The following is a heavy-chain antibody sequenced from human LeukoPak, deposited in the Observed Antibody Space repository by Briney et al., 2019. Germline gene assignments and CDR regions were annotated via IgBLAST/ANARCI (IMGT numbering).Heavy chain of an antibody. CDR2: IYYSGST. Sequence: SETLSLTCSVSGDSINNHYWTWIRQPPGKGLEWIGYIYYSGSTKYNPSLDNRVIISLDRPKNQFSLKLSSVTAADTAVYFCAKTSGSGMFDWGQGILATVSS. CDR1: GDSINNHY. D-gene: IGHD3-10*01. CDR3: AKTSGSGMFD. J-gene: IGHJ4*02. V-gene: IGHV4-59*08.